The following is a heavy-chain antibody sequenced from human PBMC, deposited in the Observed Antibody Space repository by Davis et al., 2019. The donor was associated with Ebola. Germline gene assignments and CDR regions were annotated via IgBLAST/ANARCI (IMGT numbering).Heavy chain of an antibody. D-gene: IGHD2-8*01. J-gene: IGHJ4*02. CDR2: LNPNTGDT. CDR1: GYTFTSYG. CDR3: ARDHIVLMVYASSPDF. V-gene: IGHV1-2*06. Sequence: AASVKVSCKASGYTFTSYGITWVRQAPGQGLEWMGRLNPNTGDTNYAQKFQDRVTMTRDTSTSTVYMELRSLRSEDTAVYYCARDHIVLMVYASSPDFWGQGALVTVSS.